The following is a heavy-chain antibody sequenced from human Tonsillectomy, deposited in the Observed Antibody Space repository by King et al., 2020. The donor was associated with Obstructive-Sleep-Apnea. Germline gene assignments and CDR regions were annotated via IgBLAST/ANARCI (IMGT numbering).Heavy chain of an antibody. CDR1: GLSFSSFG. CDR3: AKDEGSAWNPGYFHP. Sequence: VQLVESGGGVVQPGTSLRLSCAASGLSFSSFGMHWVRQAPGKGLEWVAFIRYDGTNISYGDSVKGRFTIPRENSKNTLYLQMNSLSSEDTAVYYCAKDEGSAWNPGYFHPWAQGTLVPV. J-gene: IGHJ1*01. D-gene: IGHD1-1*01. V-gene: IGHV3-30*02. CDR2: IRYDGTNI.